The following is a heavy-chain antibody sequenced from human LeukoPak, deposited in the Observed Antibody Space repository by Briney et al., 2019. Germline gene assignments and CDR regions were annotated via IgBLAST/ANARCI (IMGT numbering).Heavy chain of an antibody. CDR3: ARDLALGYCPSSSCSSPLFDY. CDR2: IHTTGGT. J-gene: IGHJ4*02. V-gene: IGHV4-4*07. CDR1: GGSISRYY. D-gene: IGHD2-2*01. Sequence: SETLSLTCTVSGGSISRYYWSWIRQPAGKGLEWIGRIHTTGGTRYNPSLKSRITMSVDASKNQFSLKLSSVTAADTAMYYCARDLALGYCPSSSCSSPLFDYWGQGTLVTVSS.